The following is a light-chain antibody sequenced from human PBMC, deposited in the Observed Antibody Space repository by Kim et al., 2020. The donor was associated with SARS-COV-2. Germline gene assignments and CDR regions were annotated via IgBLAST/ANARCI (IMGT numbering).Light chain of an antibody. CDR2: LNSAGSH. V-gene: IGLV4-69*01. Sequence: ASVKLTCTLSGGHSSYVIAWHQHQPGKGPRYLMNLNSAGSHIKGDGIPDRFSGSGSGAECHLTISGLQSEDEADYYCQTWDTGIRVFGGGTQLTVL. CDR3: QTWDTGIRV. CDR1: GGHSSYV. J-gene: IGLJ3*02.